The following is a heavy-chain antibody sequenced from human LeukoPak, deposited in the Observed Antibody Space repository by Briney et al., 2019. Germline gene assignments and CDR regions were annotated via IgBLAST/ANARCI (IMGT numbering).Heavy chain of an antibody. CDR1: RDSISGKY. Sequence: PSETLSLTCTISRDSISGKYWSWIRQSPGKGLEWIGYIYDSGSTNYNPSLASRVTISVDTSKNQFSLRLTSVTAADTAVYYCTRDHGRSIVPQWGQGTLVTVSS. D-gene: IGHD1-26*01. CDR3: TRDHGRSIVPQ. V-gene: IGHV4-59*12. CDR2: IYDSGST. J-gene: IGHJ4*02.